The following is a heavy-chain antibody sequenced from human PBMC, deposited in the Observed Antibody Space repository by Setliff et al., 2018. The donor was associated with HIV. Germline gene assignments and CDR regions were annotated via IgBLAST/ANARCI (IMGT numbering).Heavy chain of an antibody. CDR3: ARGPPFAY. CDR2: IAYSGTTMYT. V-gene: IGHV4-39*07. J-gene: IGHJ4*02. CDR1: GGSLIGSSFQ. Sequence: KTSETLSLTCTVSGGSLIGSSFQPSWIRQTPGKGLEWIADIAYSGTTMYTNYNPSLESRIIISEDTSRDQFFLKLTSVTADDTGIYCCARGPPFAYWGQGLLVTVSS.